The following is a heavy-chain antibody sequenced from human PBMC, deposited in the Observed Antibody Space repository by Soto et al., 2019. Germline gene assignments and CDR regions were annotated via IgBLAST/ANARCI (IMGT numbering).Heavy chain of an antibody. Sequence: SETLSLTCTVSGGSVSSGSYYWTWIRQHPGEGLEWIGHIYYSGNTYYSPSLQSRATISVDTSKNQFSLKLSSVTAADTAVYYGGREIGEYQLFSRWFHPWGKGTLITFSS. CDR1: GGSVSSGSYY. CDR2: IYYSGNT. J-gene: IGHJ5*02. D-gene: IGHD2-2*01. CDR3: GREIGEYQLFSRWFHP. V-gene: IGHV4-31*03.